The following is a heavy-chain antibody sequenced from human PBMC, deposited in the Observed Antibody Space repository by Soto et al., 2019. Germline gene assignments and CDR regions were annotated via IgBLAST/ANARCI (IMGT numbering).Heavy chain of an antibody. CDR2: VVPLFGTP. Sequence: QVQLVQSGAEVKEPGSSVKVSCKTSGGSFSMYAISWVRQAPGQGLEWLGGVVPLFGTPNYAQKFQGRVTITADESTSTSYMEVNNLRSEDTAVYYCAKVRYSSPMGYYYGMDVWGQGTTVTVSS. J-gene: IGHJ6*02. V-gene: IGHV1-69*13. CDR3: AKVRYSSPMGYYYGMDV. D-gene: IGHD6-19*01. CDR1: GGSFSMYA.